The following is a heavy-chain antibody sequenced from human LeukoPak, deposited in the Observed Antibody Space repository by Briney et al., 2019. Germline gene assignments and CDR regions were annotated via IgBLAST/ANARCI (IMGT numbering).Heavy chain of an antibody. CDR2: IKQDGSEK. D-gene: IGHD3-16*01. J-gene: IGHJ4*02. V-gene: IGHV3-7*01. CDR3: ARRVPSQVITDYFDY. Sequence: GGSLRLSCVVSGFTFSSSWMDWVRQAPGKGLEWVANIKQDGSEKYYVDSVKGRFTISRDNAKNSLFLQMNSLRAEDTAVYYCARRVPSQVITDYFDYWGQGALVTVSS. CDR1: GFTFSSSW.